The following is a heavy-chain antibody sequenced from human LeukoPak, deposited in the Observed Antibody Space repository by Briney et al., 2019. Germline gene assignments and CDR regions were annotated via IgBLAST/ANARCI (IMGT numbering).Heavy chain of an antibody. CDR2: ICHSGST. J-gene: IGHJ4*02. CDR1: GGSISSGGYS. D-gene: IGHD4-11*01. CDR3: ARRGLPYYFDY. V-gene: IGHV4-30-2*01. Sequence: SETLSLTCAVSGGSISSGGYSWSWIRQPPGKGLEWIGYICHSGSTYYNPSLKSRVTISVDRSKNQFSLKLSSVTAADTAVYYCARRGLPYYFDYWGQGTLVTVSS.